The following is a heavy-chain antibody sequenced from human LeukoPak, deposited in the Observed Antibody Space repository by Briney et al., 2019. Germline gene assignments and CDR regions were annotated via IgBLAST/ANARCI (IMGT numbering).Heavy chain of an antibody. Sequence: SETLSLTCAVYGGSFSSYYWSWIRKPPGKGLEWIGYIYNSGITNKNPSLKSRVTISGDTSKNQFSLKLSSVTAADTAVYYCARHGDVRYFDWLKDGFDYWGQGTLVTVSS. V-gene: IGHV4-4*09. D-gene: IGHD3-9*01. CDR1: GGSFSSYY. J-gene: IGHJ4*02. CDR2: IYNSGIT. CDR3: ARHGDVRYFDWLKDGFDY.